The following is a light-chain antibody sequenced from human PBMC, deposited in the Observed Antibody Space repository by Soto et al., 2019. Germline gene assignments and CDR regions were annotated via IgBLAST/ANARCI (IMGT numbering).Light chain of an antibody. Sequence: EIVFTQSPVTLFLSPGERATLSCRASQNLNSNFLAWYQQKPGQAPRLLIYGVSNRATGIPDRFSGSGSGTDFTLTISRLEPEDFAVYYCQQYGSSPWTFGQGTRVDIK. CDR1: QNLNSNF. CDR2: GVS. CDR3: QQYGSSPWT. J-gene: IGKJ1*01. V-gene: IGKV3-20*01.